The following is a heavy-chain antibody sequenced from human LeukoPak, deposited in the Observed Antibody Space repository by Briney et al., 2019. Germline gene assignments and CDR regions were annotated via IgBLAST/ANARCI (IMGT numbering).Heavy chain of an antibody. J-gene: IGHJ4*02. CDR2: FDPEDGET. CDR3: ATFSHCSGGSCYLPFDY. V-gene: IGHV1-24*01. D-gene: IGHD2-15*01. CDR1: GYTLTELS. Sequence: ASVKVSCKVSGYTLTELSMHWVRQAPGKGLEWMGGFDPEDGETIYAQKFQGRVTMTEDTSTDTAYMELSSLRSEDKAVYYCATFSHCSGGSCYLPFDYWGQGTLVTVSS.